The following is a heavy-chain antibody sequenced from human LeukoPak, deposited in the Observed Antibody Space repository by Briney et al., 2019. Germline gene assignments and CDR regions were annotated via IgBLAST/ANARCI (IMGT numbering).Heavy chain of an antibody. D-gene: IGHD5-18*01. CDR2: IIPIFGTA. CDR3: ASPYSYGYNLGDYYFDY. CDR1: GGTFSSYA. Sequence: ASVKVSCKASGGTFSSYAINWVRQAPGQGLEWMGGIIPIFGTANYTQKFQGRVTITADESTSTAYMELSSLRSEDTAVYYCASPYSYGYNLGDYYFDYWGQGTLVTVPS. J-gene: IGHJ4*02. V-gene: IGHV1-69*01.